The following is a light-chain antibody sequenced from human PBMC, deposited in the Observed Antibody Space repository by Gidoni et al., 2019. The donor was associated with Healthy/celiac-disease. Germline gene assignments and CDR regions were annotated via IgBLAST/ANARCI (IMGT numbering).Light chain of an antibody. CDR2: AAS. CDR3: QHGFT. V-gene: IGKV1-39*01. J-gene: IGKJ3*01. Sequence: DIQMTQSPSSLSASVGDRVTITCRASQSISSYLNWYQQKPGKAPKLLIYAASSLQSGVPSRFSGSGAGTDFTLTISSLQPEDFATYYCQHGFTFAPGTKVDIK. CDR1: QSISSY.